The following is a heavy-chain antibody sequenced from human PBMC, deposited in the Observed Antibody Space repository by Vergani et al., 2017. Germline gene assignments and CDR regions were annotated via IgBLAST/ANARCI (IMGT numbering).Heavy chain of an antibody. CDR1: GGSISSGDYY. CDR2: IYYSGST. CDR3: ARDLGYCSGGSCYPQIYGMDV. J-gene: IGHJ6*02. D-gene: IGHD2-15*01. Sequence: QVQLQESGPGLVKPSQTLSLTCTVSGGSISSGDYYWSWLRQPPGKGLEWIGYIYYSGSTYYNPSLKSRVTISVDTSKNQFSLKLSSVTAADAAVYYCARDLGYCSGGSCYPQIYGMDVWGQGTTVTVSS. V-gene: IGHV4-30-4*08.